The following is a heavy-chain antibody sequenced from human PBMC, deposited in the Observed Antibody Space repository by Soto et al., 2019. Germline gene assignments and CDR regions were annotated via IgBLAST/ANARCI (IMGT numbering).Heavy chain of an antibody. V-gene: IGHV1-46*01. D-gene: IGHD5-12*01. CDR3: ARVAHQSLDY. J-gene: IGHJ4*02. CDR1: GYTFTNYH. Sequence: GASLKVSCKTSGYTFTNYHIHWVRQAPGQGLEWLGIINPSDGGTGYAQKFQGRVTMTRDTSTSTVYMDMSSLRSGDTAVYYCARVAHQSLDYWGLGTLVTVSS. CDR2: INPSDGGT.